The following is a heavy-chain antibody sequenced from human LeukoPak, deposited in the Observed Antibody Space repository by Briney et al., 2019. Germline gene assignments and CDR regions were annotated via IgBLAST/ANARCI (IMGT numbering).Heavy chain of an antibody. Sequence: GESLKISCKGSGYSFTNYWIAWVRQMPGKGLEWMGIIYPGDSDTRYSPSFQGQVTISADKSISTAYLQWSSLKASDTAMYYCARVESLRGGALDMWGQGTMVTVSS. CDR3: ARVESLRGGALDM. J-gene: IGHJ3*02. D-gene: IGHD2-15*01. CDR2: IYPGDSDT. V-gene: IGHV5-51*01. CDR1: GYSFTNYW.